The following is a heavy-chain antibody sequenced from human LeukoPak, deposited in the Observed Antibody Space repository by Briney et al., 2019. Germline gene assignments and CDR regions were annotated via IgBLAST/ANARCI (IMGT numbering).Heavy chain of an antibody. Sequence: GGSLRLSCAASGFTFSSYAMSWVRQAPGKGLEWVSAISGSGGSTYYADSVKGRFTISRDNSKNTLYLQMNSLRAEGTAVYYCAKLRYFDWLFEGNWFDPWGQGTLVTVSS. D-gene: IGHD3-9*01. CDR3: AKLRYFDWLFEGNWFDP. CDR1: GFTFSSYA. V-gene: IGHV3-23*01. CDR2: ISGSGGST. J-gene: IGHJ5*02.